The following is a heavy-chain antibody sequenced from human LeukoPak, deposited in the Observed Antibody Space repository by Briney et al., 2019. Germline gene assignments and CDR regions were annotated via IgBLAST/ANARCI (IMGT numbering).Heavy chain of an antibody. D-gene: IGHD3-22*01. Sequence: SVKVSCKASGGTFSSYAISWVRQAPGQGLEWMGRIIPILGIANYAQKFQGRVTITADKSTSTAYMELSSLRSEDTAVYYCAREAEMYYYDSSGPRGAFDIWGQGTMVTVSS. V-gene: IGHV1-69*04. CDR1: GGTFSSYA. J-gene: IGHJ3*02. CDR2: IIPILGIA. CDR3: AREAEMYYYDSSGPRGAFDI.